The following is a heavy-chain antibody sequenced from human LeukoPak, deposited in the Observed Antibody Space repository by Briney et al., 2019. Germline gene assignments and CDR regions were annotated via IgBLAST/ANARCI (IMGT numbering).Heavy chain of an antibody. J-gene: IGHJ4*02. CDR3: ARDRLYGPPDY. CDR1: GFIFSSYW. V-gene: IGHV3-7*01. CDR2: MKQDGSEK. D-gene: IGHD4-17*01. Sequence: GGSLRLSCAASGFIFSSYWMSWVRQAPGKGLEWVANMKQDGSEKYYVDSVKGRFTISRDNAKHSLSLQMNSLRAEDTAVYYCARDRLYGPPDYWGQGTLVTVSS.